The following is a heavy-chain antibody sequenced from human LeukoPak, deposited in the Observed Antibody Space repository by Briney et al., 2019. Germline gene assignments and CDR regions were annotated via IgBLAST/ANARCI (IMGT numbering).Heavy chain of an antibody. D-gene: IGHD2-2*01. J-gene: IGHJ4*02. V-gene: IGHV1-3*03. CDR1: GYTFTSYD. Sequence: PLASVKVSCKTSGYTFTSYDLNWVRQAHGQRLEWMGWINAGNGNTKYSQEFQGRVTITRDTSASTAYMELSSLRSEDMAVYYCARAGLGYCSSTSCTPFDYWGQGTLVTVSS. CDR2: INAGNGNT. CDR3: ARAGLGYCSSTSCTPFDY.